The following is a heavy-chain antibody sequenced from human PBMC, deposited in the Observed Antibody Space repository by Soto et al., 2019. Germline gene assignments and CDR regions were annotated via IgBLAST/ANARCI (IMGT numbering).Heavy chain of an antibody. Sequence: SETLSLTCTVSGGSISSSSYYWGWIRQPPGKGLEWIGSIYYSGSTYYNPSLKSRVTISVDTSKNQFSLKLSSVTAADTAVYYCARSAPVVFDYWGQGTLVTVSS. CDR2: IYYSGST. CDR3: ARSAPVVFDY. CDR1: GGSISSSSYY. V-gene: IGHV4-39*01. J-gene: IGHJ4*02.